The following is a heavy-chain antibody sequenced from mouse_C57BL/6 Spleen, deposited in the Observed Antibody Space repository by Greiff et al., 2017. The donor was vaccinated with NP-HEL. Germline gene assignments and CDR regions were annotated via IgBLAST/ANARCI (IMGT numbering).Heavy chain of an antibody. V-gene: IGHV1-61*01. CDR1: GYTFTSYW. CDR2: IYPSDSET. Sequence: VQLQQPGAELVRPGSSVKLSCKASGYTFTSYWMDWVKQRPGQGLEWIGNIYPSDSETHYNQKFKDKATLTVDKSSSTAYMQLSSLTSEDSAVYYCARPYYVSSYWYFDVWGTGTTVTVSS. J-gene: IGHJ1*03. CDR3: ARPYYVSSYWYFDV. D-gene: IGHD1-1*01.